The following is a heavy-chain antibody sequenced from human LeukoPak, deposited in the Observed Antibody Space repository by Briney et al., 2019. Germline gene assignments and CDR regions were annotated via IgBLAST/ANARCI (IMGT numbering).Heavy chain of an antibody. V-gene: IGHV2-70*04. CDR3: ARMTSYGLGFDP. CDR2: SDWDDDK. D-gene: IGHD3-10*01. J-gene: IGHJ5*02. CDR1: GFSFGTTGMR. Sequence: SGPALVKPTQTLTLTGTLSGFSFGTTGMRVSWIRQPPGKALEWLARSDWDDDKFYSTSLKTRLTISKDTSKNQVVLTMTNMDPVDTATYYCARMTSYGLGFDPWGQGTLVTVSS.